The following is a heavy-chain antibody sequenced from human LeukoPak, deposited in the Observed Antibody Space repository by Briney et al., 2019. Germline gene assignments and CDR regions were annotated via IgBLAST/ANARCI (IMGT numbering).Heavy chain of an antibody. Sequence: PSETLSLTCTVSGGSISSYYWSLIRQPPGKGLEWIGYIYYSGSTNYNPSLKSRVTISVDTSKNQFSLKLSSVTAADTAVYYCARAVAGTSIHFDYWGQGTLVTVSS. V-gene: IGHV4-59*08. CDR1: GGSISSYY. J-gene: IGHJ4*02. D-gene: IGHD6-19*01. CDR2: IYYSGST. CDR3: ARAVAGTSIHFDY.